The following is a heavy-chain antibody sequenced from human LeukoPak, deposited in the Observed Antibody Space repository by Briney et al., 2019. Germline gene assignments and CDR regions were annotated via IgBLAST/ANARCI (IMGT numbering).Heavy chain of an antibody. D-gene: IGHD6-13*01. V-gene: IGHV3-30-3*01. J-gene: IGHJ4*02. Sequence: GGSLRLSCAASGFTFSNAWMSWVRQAPGKGLEWVAVISYDGSNKYYADSVKGRFTISRDNSKNTLYLQMNSLRAEDTAVYYCARGRGTRIAAAGTSFDYWGQGTLVTVSS. CDR2: ISYDGSNK. CDR3: ARGRGTRIAAAGTSFDY. CDR1: GFTFSNAW.